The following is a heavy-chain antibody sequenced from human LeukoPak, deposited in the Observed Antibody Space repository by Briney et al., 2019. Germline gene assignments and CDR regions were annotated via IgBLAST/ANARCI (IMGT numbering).Heavy chain of an antibody. Sequence: GGSLRLSCTASGFTFGDYVMSWVRQVPGKGLVWVSRTSLDGRSTTYADSVKGRFTISRDNAKNTLFLQMNSLRAEDTAMYYCARSLYNYGPGADSWGQGTLVTVSS. J-gene: IGHJ5*01. V-gene: IGHV3-74*01. CDR3: ARSLYNYGPGADS. D-gene: IGHD3-10*01. CDR1: GFTFGDYV. CDR2: TSLDGRST.